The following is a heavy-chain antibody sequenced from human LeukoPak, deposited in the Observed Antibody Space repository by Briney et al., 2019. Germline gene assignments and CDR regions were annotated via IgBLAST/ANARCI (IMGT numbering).Heavy chain of an antibody. V-gene: IGHV1-46*04. CDR2: IHPSGGST. J-gene: IGHJ5*02. CDR3: ARDGEDIVVVPAAFNWFDP. CDR1: GYTFINFY. D-gene: IGHD2-2*01. Sequence: ASVKVSCKASGYTFINFYMHWVRQAPGQGLEWMGRIHPSGGSTSYAQKLHGRVTMTSDTSINTLYMELNSLASEDTAVYYCARDGEDIVVVPAAFNWFDPWGQGTLVTVSS.